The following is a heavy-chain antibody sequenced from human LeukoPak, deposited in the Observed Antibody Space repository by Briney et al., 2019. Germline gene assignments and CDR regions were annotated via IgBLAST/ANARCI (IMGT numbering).Heavy chain of an antibody. Sequence: GGSLRLSCAASGFTFSSYSMTWVRQAPGKGLEWVSYISSSSSTIYYADSVKGRFTISRDNAKNSLYLQMNSLRAEDTAVYYCAREPNQYYDFWSGYYYYGMDVWGQGTTVTVSS. CDR2: ISSSSSTI. V-gene: IGHV3-48*01. CDR3: AREPNQYYDFWSGYYYYGMDV. CDR1: GFTFSSYS. J-gene: IGHJ6*02. D-gene: IGHD3-3*01.